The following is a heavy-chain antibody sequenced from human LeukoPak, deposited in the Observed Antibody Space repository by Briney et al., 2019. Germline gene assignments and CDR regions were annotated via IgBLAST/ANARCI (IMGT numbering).Heavy chain of an antibody. CDR2: ISYDGSNK. V-gene: IGHV3-30-3*01. CDR3: ARGYCSGGSCYFDY. Sequence: PGGSLRLSCAASGFTFSSYAMHWVRQAPGKGLEWEAVISYDGSNKYYADSVKGRFTISRDNSKNTLYLQMNSLRAEDTAVYYCARGYCSGGSCYFDYWGQGTLVTVSS. CDR1: GFTFSSYA. J-gene: IGHJ4*02. D-gene: IGHD2-15*01.